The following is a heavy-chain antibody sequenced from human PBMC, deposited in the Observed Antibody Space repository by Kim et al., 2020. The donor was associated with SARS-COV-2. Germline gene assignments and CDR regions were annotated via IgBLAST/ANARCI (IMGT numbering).Heavy chain of an antibody. Sequence: YVQKFQGRITMTTDTSTSIAYMGLRNLRSDDTAVYYCARLRSGWYVGYFDYWGQGTLVTVSS. J-gene: IGHJ4*02. D-gene: IGHD6-19*01. V-gene: IGHV1-18*01. CDR3: ARLRSGWYVGYFDY.